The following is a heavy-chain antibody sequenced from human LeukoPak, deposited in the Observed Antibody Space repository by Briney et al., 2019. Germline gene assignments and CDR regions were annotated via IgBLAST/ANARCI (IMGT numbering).Heavy chain of an antibody. Sequence: AAVKVSCKASGYTFTGYYMHWVRQAPGQGLEWMGRINPNSGGTNYEQKFQGRVTMTRDASISTAYMELSRLRSDDTAAYYCARSETGDWWYFDLWGRGTLVTVSS. CDR1: GYTFTGYY. CDR3: ARSETGDWWYFDL. J-gene: IGHJ2*01. V-gene: IGHV1-2*06. D-gene: IGHD7-27*01. CDR2: INPNSGGT.